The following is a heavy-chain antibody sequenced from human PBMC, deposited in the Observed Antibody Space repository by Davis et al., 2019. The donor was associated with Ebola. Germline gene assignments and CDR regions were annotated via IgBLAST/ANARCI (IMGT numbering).Heavy chain of an antibody. CDR3: ARGGGYGGYGMDV. CDR1: GVSFSGYY. V-gene: IGHV4-34*01. J-gene: IGHJ6*01. D-gene: IGHD6-25*01. CDR2: INHSGRT. Sequence: MPGGSLRLSCAVYGVSFSGYYWNWIRQPPGKGLAWIGEINHSGRTNYNPSLKSRVTMSVDTSKNQFSLRVRSVTAADTAVYYCARGGGYGGYGMDVWGQGTTVTVSS.